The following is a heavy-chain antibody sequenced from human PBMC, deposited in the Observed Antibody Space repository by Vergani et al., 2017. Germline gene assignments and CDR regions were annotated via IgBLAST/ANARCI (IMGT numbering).Heavy chain of an antibody. CDR1: GFTFSSYA. D-gene: IGHD2-8*02. CDR3: ARDRGDWRYSRYFYNYYMDV. Sequence: EVQLLESGGGLAQPGGSLRLSCAASGFTFSSYAMSWVRQAPGKGLEWVSVISGSDGSTYYTNSVRGRFTISRDNSKSTLFLQMNSLRVEDMAVYYCARDRGDWRYSRYFYNYYMDVWGKGTTVTVSS. J-gene: IGHJ6*03. CDR2: ISGSDGST. V-gene: IGHV3-23*01.